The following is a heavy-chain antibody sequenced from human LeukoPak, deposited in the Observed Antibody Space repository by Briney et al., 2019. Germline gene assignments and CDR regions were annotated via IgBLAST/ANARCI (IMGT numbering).Heavy chain of an antibody. J-gene: IGHJ4*02. CDR3: ARMGGYSYGYF. CDR1: GFTFSIYA. D-gene: IGHD5-18*01. Sequence: WSLRLSCAAPGFTFSIYARTGVRQAPGKGLGWGSIISGTGGSTYDADSVKGRFTISRDNSKNTLYLQMNSLRAEDTAVYYCARMGGYSYGYFWGQGTLVTVTA. CDR2: ISGTGGST. V-gene: IGHV3-23*01.